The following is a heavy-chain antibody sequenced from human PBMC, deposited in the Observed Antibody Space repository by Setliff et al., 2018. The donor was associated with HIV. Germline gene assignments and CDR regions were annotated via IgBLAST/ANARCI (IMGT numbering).Heavy chain of an antibody. Sequence: SETLSLTCTVSGGSISSYYWSCILKPAGKGLELIGRIYTRGRTNYNPSLKSRVTISLDTYKNQFPLKLTSVTAADTAVYYCAGHANGPYGPFGDLLYFDYWGLGTLVTVSS. CDR3: AGHANGPYGPFGDLLYFDY. V-gene: IGHV4-4*07. J-gene: IGHJ4*02. D-gene: IGHD2-21*02. CDR1: GGSISSYY. CDR2: IYTRGRT.